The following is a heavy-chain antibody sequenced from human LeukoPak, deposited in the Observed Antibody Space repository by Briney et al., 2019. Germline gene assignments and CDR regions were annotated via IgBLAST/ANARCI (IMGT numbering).Heavy chain of an antibody. D-gene: IGHD1-1*01. Sequence: ASVKVSCKASGYTFTGYYMHWVRQAPGQGLEWMGWINPNSGDTNYARKFQGRVTMTRDTSISTAYMELSRLRSDDTAVYYCARENWNDGSVDYWGQGTLVTVSS. V-gene: IGHV1-2*02. CDR1: GYTFTGYY. CDR2: INPNSGDT. CDR3: ARENWNDGSVDY. J-gene: IGHJ4*02.